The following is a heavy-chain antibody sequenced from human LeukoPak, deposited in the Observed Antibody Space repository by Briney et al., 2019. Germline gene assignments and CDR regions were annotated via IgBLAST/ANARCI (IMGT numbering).Heavy chain of an antibody. V-gene: IGHV2-5*01. CDR3: AHRQEWLVHEGGWFDP. J-gene: IGHJ5*02. D-gene: IGHD6-19*01. Sequence: ESGPTLVNPTQTLTLTCTFSGFSLSTSGVGVGWIRQPPGKALEWLALIYWNDDKRYNPSLKSRLTITKDTSKNQVVLTMTNMDPVDTATYYCAHRQEWLVHEGGWFDPWGRGTLVTVSS. CDR2: IYWNDDK. CDR1: GFSLSTSGVG.